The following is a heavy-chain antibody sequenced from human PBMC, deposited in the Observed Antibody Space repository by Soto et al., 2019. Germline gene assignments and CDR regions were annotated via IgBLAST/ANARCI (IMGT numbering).Heavy chain of an antibody. V-gene: IGHV3-9*01. CDR2: ISWNSGSI. Sequence: EVQLVESGGGLVQPGRSLRLSCAASGFTFDDYAMHWVRQAPGKGLEWVSGISWNSGSIGYADSVKGRFTISRDNAKNPLYLQMNSLRAEDTALYYCAKGGWFGELWVDYWGQGTLVTVSS. CDR3: AKGGWFGELWVDY. CDR1: GFTFDDYA. J-gene: IGHJ4*02. D-gene: IGHD3-10*01.